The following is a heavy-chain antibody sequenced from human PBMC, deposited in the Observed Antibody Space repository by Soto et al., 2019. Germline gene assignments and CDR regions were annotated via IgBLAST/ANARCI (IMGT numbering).Heavy chain of an antibody. Sequence: QVQLQQSGPGLVKPSETLSLTCTVSSGPSRSHNWGWIRQPPGGGLEWIGYIYHTGDSSYNPSLSSRVTISADTSTNHLSLTLRSVTAADTAVYYCVRQGIGALHGIVDVWGQGTRVSVSS. J-gene: IGHJ6*02. CDR3: VRQGIGALHGIVDV. CDR2: IYHTGDS. CDR1: SGPSRSHN. V-gene: IGHV4-59*08. D-gene: IGHD3-10*01.